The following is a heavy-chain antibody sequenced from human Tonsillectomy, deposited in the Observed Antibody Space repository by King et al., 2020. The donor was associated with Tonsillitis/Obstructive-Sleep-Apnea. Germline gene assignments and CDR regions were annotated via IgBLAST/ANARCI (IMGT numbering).Heavy chain of an antibody. CDR3: AREGGYCSSTSCFYYFDY. CDR2: ISYDGSNK. CDR1: GFTFSSYA. Sequence: VQLVESGGGVVQPGRSLRLSCAASGFTFSSYAMHWVRQAPGKGLEWVAVISYDGSNKYYADSVKGRFTISRDNSKNTLYLQMNSLRAEDTAVYYCAREGGYCSSTSCFYYFDYWGQGTLVTVSS. D-gene: IGHD2-2*01. V-gene: IGHV3-30*04. J-gene: IGHJ4*02.